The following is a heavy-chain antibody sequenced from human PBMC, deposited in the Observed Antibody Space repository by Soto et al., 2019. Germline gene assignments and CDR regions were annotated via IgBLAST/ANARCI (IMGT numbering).Heavy chain of an antibody. V-gene: IGHV3-23*01. Sequence: EVQLLESGGGLVQPGGSLRLSCAASGFTFSSYAMSWVRQAPGKGLEWVSAISGSGGSTYYADSVKGRFTISRDNSKNTLYLKMNSLRAEDTAVYYCAKDYEDIVVVPAVRNWFDPWGQGTLVTVSS. CDR2: ISGSGGST. CDR1: GFTFSSYA. CDR3: AKDYEDIVVVPAVRNWFDP. D-gene: IGHD2-2*01. J-gene: IGHJ5*02.